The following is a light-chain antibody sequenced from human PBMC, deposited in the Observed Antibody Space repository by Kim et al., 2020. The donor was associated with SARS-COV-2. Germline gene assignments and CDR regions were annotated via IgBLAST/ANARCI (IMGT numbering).Light chain of an antibody. CDR1: SNDIGAYNY. CDR3: SSYAGSNVV. CDR2: EVS. V-gene: IGLV2-8*01. J-gene: IGLJ2*01. Sequence: PGQSVTISCTGTSNDIGAYNYVSWYQQHPGKAPKLMISEVSKRPSGVPDRFSGSKSGNTASLTVSGLQADDEADYYCSSYAGSNVVFGGGTQLTVL.